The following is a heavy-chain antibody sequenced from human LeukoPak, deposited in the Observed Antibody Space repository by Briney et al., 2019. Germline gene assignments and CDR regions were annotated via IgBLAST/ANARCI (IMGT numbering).Heavy chain of an antibody. J-gene: IGHJ4*02. V-gene: IGHV3-7*01. Sequence: PGGSQRLSCAASGFTFSNYWMTWVRQAPGKELEWVANIKLDGSEKYYVDSVKGRFTISRDNAKNSVFLQMNSLRAEDTAVYYCARSLDYGGHCFFDYWGQGTLVTVSS. D-gene: IGHD4-23*01. CDR3: ARSLDYGGHCFFDY. CDR2: IKLDGSEK. CDR1: GFTFSNYW.